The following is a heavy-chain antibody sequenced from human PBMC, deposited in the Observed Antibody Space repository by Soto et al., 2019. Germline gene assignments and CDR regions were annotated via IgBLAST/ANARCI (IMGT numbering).Heavy chain of an antibody. J-gene: IGHJ6*02. V-gene: IGHV3-66*01. D-gene: IGHD5-12*01. Sequence: GGSLRLSCASSGFTVSSYHMIWVRQAPGKGLEWVSIIYTAGSADFADSVKGRFTISRDNSKNTLYLQMSSLRAEGTAVYYCARDRGYSGYDSPRFYYGMDVWGQGTTVTVSS. CDR3: ARDRGYSGYDSPRFYYGMDV. CDR2: IYTAGSA. CDR1: GFTVSSYH.